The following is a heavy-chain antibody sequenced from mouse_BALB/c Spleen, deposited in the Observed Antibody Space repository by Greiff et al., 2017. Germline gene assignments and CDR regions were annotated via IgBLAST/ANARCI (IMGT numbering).Heavy chain of an antibody. V-gene: IGHV1-7*01. J-gene: IGHJ4*01. Sequence: QVQLQQSGAELAKPGASVKMSCKASGYTFTSYWMHWVKQRPGQGLEWIGYINPSTGYTEYNQKFKDKATLTADKSSSTAYMQLSSLTSEDSAVYYCARRGAMDYWGQGTSVTVSS. CDR2: INPSTGYT. CDR3: ARRGAMDY. CDR1: GYTFTSYW.